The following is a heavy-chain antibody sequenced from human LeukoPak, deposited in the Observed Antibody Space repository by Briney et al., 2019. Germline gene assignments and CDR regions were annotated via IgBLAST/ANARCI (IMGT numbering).Heavy chain of an antibody. CDR1: GYTFNSYG. CDR2: ISAQYGHT. V-gene: IGHV1-18*01. Sequence: ASVKVSCKASGYTFNSYGITWVRQAPGQGLEWMGWISAQYGHTSYAQKFEGRVTMTTDTSTNTLYLELGSLKSDDTAVYYCARDHGSYSPIDYWGQGTLVTVSS. J-gene: IGHJ4*02. CDR3: ARDHGSYSPIDY. D-gene: IGHD1-26*01.